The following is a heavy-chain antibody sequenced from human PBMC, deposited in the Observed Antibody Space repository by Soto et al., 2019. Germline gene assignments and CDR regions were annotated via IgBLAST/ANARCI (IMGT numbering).Heavy chain of an antibody. CDR2: INPNSGGT. CDR1: GYTFTGYY. D-gene: IGHD3-16*01. J-gene: IGHJ1*01. CDR3: ARDGGTLMEYFQH. Sequence: GASVKVSCKASGYTFTGYYMHWVQQTPGQGLEWMGWINPNSGGTNYAQNFQGRVTMTRDTSISTAYMELSRLRSDDTAVYYCARDGGTLMEYFQHWGQGTLVTVSS. V-gene: IGHV1-2*02.